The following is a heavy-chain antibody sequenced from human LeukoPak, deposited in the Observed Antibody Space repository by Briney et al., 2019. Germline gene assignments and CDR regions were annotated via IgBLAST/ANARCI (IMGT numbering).Heavy chain of an antibody. CDR3: ARDKRGYFDPNWFDP. J-gene: IGHJ5*02. CDR2: MSFDGSDK. CDR1: GFTFSNFG. V-gene: IGHV3-30*03. Sequence: GRSLRLSCAASGFTFSNFGMHWVRQAPGKGLEWVAVMSFDGSDKYYVDSVKGRFTISRDNAKNSLYLQMNSLRAEDTAVYYCARDKRGYFDPNWFDPWGQGTLVTVSS. D-gene: IGHD3-9*01.